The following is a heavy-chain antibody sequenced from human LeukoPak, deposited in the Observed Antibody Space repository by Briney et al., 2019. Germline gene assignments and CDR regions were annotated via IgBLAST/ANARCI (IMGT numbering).Heavy chain of an antibody. CDR1: GFTFSSYG. D-gene: IGHD3-10*01. V-gene: IGHV3-30*18. J-gene: IGHJ6*03. CDR3: AKNYYGSGLSYYYYMDV. CDR2: ISYDGSNK. Sequence: PGGSLRLSCAASGFTFSSYGMHWVRQAPGKGLEWVAVISYDGSNKYYADSVKGRFTISRDNSKNTLYLQMNSLRAEDTAVYYCAKNYYGSGLSYYYYMDVWGKGTTVTVSS.